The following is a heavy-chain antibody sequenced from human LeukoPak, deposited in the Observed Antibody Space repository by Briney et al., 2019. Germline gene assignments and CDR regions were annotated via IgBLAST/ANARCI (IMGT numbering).Heavy chain of an antibody. J-gene: IGHJ4*02. CDR3: ARRYYDYVWGSYGSVDY. D-gene: IGHD3-16*01. CDR1: GGSISSSSYY. CDR2: IYYSGST. V-gene: IGHV4-39*02. Sequence: SETLSLTCTVSGGSISSSSYYWGWIRQPPGKGLEWIGSIYYSGSTYYNPSLQSRATISVDTSKNHFSLKLSSVTAADTAVYYCARRYYDYVWGSYGSVDYWGQGTLVTVSS.